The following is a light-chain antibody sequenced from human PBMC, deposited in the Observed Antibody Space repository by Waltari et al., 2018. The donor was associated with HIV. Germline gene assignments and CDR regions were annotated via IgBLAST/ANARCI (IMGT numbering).Light chain of an antibody. CDR1: SLSGQY. J-gene: IGLJ3*02. CDR2: KDT. V-gene: IGLV3-25*03. Sequence: SYELTHPPSVSVSPGQTASIICYGDSLSGQYPYWYQQKPGQAPVAIRYKDTERPYGIPERFSGSSSGKTVTLIINEAQTEDEADYYCQSADSSGGFRVFGGGTRLSVL. CDR3: QSADSSGGFRV.